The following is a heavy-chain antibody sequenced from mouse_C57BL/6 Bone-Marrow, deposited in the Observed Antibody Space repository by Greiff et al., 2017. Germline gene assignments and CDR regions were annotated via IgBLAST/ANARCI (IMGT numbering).Heavy chain of an antibody. CDR1: GYTFTDYN. CDR2: INPNNGGT. J-gene: IGHJ4*01. D-gene: IGHD1-1*01. Sequence: EVQLQQSGPELVKPGASVKIPCKASGYTFTDYNMDWVKQSHGKSLEWIGDINPNNGGTSYNQKFKGKATLTVDKSSSTAYMELRSLTSEDTAVYYCARRLLRYPLYAMDYWGQGTSVTVSS. V-gene: IGHV1-18*01. CDR3: ARRLLRYPLYAMDY.